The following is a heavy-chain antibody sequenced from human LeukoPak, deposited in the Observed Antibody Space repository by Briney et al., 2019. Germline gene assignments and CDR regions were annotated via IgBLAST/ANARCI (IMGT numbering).Heavy chain of an antibody. V-gene: IGHV1-69*04. CDR1: GGTFSSYA. J-gene: IGHJ3*02. D-gene: IGHD1-26*01. CDR2: IIPILGIA. Sequence: SVEVSCKASGGTFSSYAISWVRQAPGQGLEWMGRIIPILGIANYAQKFQGRVTITADKSTSTAYMELSSLRSEDTAVYYCARGVVGATGAFDIWGQGTMVTVSS. CDR3: ARGVVGATGAFDI.